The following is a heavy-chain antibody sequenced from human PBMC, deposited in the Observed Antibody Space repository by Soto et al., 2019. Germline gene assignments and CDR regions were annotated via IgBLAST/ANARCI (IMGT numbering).Heavy chain of an antibody. V-gene: IGHV1-69*02. J-gene: IGHJ4*02. CDR2: IIPILGIA. D-gene: IGHD4-17*01. CDR1: GGTXSSYT. Sequence: QVQLVQSGAEVKKPGSSVKVXCKASGGTXSSYTISWVRQAPGQGLEWMGRIIPILGIANYAQKFQGRVTITADKSTSTAYMELSSLRSEDXXXXXXXXXXAXTXXXXXYWXQGTLVT. CDR3: XXXXAXTXXXXXY.